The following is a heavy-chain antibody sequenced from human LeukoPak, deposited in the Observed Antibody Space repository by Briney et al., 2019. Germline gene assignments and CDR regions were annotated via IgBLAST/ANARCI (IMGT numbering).Heavy chain of an antibody. D-gene: IGHD5-12*01. CDR2: INHSGST. V-gene: IGHV4-34*01. CDR3: ARRARRRIVATIGDYVDYQDIFDY. Sequence: SETLSLTCAVYGGSFSGYYWSWIRQPPGKGLEWTGEINHSGSTNYNPSLKSRVTISVDTSKNQFSLKLSSVTAADTAVYYCARRARRRIVATIGDYVDYQDIFDYWGQGTLVTVSS. J-gene: IGHJ4*02. CDR1: GGSFSGYY.